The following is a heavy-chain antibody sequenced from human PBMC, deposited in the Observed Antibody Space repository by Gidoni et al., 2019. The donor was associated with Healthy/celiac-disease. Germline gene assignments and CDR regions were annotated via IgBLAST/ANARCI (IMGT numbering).Heavy chain of an antibody. CDR3: ARDPMSTVTHFDY. J-gene: IGHJ4*02. Sequence: EVQLVESGGGLAQPGGSLRLSCAASGFTFSFYWMSWVRQAPGKGREWVANIKQDGSEKYYVDSVKGRFTISRDNAQNSLYLQMNSLRAEDTAVYYCARDPMSTVTHFDYWGQGILVTVSS. CDR2: IKQDGSEK. D-gene: IGHD4-17*01. CDR1: GFTFSFYW. V-gene: IGHV3-7*03.